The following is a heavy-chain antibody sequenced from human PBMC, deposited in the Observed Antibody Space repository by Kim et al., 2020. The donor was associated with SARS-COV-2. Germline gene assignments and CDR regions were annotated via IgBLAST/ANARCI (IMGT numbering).Heavy chain of an antibody. Sequence: SETLSLTCTVSGGSVSSGNYYWCWIRQPRGKGLEWIGYFYYSGTTNYNPSLNSRVTISVDTSKNQFSLKLTSVTAADTAVYYCASECSCGSPGYCCQGTL. J-gene: IGHJ4*02. D-gene: IGHD1-26*01. V-gene: IGHV4-61*01. CDR1: GGSVSSGNYY. CDR2: FYYSGTT. CDR3: ASECSCGSPGY.